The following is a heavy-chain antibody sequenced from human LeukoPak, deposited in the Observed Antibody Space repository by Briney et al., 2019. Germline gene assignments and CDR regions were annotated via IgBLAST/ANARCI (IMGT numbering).Heavy chain of an antibody. CDR1: GGTFSSYA. D-gene: IGHD2-2*02. J-gene: IGHJ3*02. V-gene: IGHV1-69*05. CDR3: AREDCSSTSCYTPHAFDI. CDR2: IIPIFGTA. Sequence: ASVKVSCKASGGTFSSYAISWVRRAPGQGLEWMGGIIPIFGTANYAQKFQGRVTITTDESTSTAYMELSSLRSEDTAVYYCAREDCSSTSCYTPHAFDIWGQGTMVTVSS.